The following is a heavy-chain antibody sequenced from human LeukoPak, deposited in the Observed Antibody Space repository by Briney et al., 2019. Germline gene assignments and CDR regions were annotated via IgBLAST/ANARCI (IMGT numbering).Heavy chain of an antibody. V-gene: IGHV1-3*03. Sequence: VASVKVSCKASGYTFTSYAMHWVRQAPGQRLEWMGWINAGNGNTKYSQEFQGRVTITRDTSASTAYMELSSLRSEDMAVYYCARDRRDGYETFDYWGQGTLVTVSS. CDR1: GYTFTSYA. J-gene: IGHJ4*02. CDR3: ARDRRDGYETFDY. D-gene: IGHD5-24*01. CDR2: INAGNGNT.